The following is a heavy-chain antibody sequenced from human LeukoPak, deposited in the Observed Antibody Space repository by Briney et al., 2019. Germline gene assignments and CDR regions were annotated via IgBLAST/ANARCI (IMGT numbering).Heavy chain of an antibody. CDR2: SNPKSGGT. CDR3: ARGEGCSSTSCYASHWFDP. CDR1: GYTFTGYY. D-gene: IGHD2-2*01. V-gene: IGHV1-2*02. J-gene: IGHJ5*02. Sequence: ASVKVSCKASGYTFTGYYMHSVRQAPGQGLEWMGWSNPKSGGTNYAQKFQGRVTMTRDTSISTAYMELSRLRSDDTAVYYCARGEGCSSTSCYASHWFDPWGQGTLVTVSS.